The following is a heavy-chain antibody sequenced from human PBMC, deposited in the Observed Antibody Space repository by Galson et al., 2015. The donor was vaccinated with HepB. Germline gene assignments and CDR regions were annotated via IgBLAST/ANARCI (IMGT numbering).Heavy chain of an antibody. CDR3: ASTVAAG. J-gene: IGHJ4*02. V-gene: IGHV1-2*06. CDR2: INPKSGGT. CDR1: GYTFTDYF. D-gene: IGHD6-13*01. Sequence: SVKVSCKASGYTFTDYFLHWVRQAPGQGLEWMGRINPKSGGTNYAQKFQGRVTMTRATSIRTAYMELNRLRSDDTAVYYCASTVAAGWGQGTLVTVSS.